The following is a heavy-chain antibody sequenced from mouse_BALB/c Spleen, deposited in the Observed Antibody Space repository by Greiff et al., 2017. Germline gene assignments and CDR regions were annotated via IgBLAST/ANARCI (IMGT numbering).Heavy chain of an antibody. V-gene: IGHV14-4*02. Sequence: EVMLVESGAELVRSGASVKLSCTASGFNIKDYYMHWVKQRPEQGLEWIGWIDPENGDTEYAPKFQGKATMTADTSSNTAYLQLSSLTSEDTAVYYCNAYDYDGYWGQGTTLTVSS. CDR2: IDPENGDT. D-gene: IGHD2-4*01. CDR1: GFNIKDYY. CDR3: NAYDYDGY. J-gene: IGHJ2*01.